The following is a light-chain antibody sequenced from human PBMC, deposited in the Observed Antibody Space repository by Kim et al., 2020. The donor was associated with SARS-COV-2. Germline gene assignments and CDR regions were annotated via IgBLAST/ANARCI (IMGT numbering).Light chain of an antibody. CDR3: QEYNKGMYT. J-gene: IGKJ2*01. CDR2: GAS. V-gene: IGKV3D-15*01. Sequence: EIVMTQSPATLSVSPGERATLSCRASQSVSSNLAWYQKKPGQAPRLVIYGASTRAAGVPARFSGSVSGAEFTLTISNLQPEDCAVYYCQEYNKGMYTFGQGTKVEI. CDR1: QSVSSN.